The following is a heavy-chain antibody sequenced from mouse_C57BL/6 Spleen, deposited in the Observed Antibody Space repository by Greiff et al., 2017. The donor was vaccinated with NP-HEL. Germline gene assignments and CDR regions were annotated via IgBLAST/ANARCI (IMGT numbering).Heavy chain of an antibody. CDR1: GFTFSDYG. Sequence: EVMLVESGGGLVKPGGSLKLSCAASGFTFSDYGMHWVRQAPEKGLEWVAYISSGSSTIYYADTVKGRFTISRDNAKNTLFLQMTSLRSEDTAMYYCARPEDYGSSLRYWGQGTTLTVSS. D-gene: IGHD1-1*01. V-gene: IGHV5-17*01. CDR2: ISSGSSTI. J-gene: IGHJ2*01. CDR3: ARPEDYGSSLRY.